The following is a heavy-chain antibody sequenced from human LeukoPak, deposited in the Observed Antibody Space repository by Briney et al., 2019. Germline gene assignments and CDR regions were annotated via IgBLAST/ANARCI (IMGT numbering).Heavy chain of an antibody. CDR2: IYHSVST. CDR3: AKAQKGYYYYMDV. V-gene: IGHV4-4*02. Sequence: SGTLSLTCAVSGGSISSSNWWSWVRQPPGKGLEWIGEIYHSVSTNYNPSLKSRVTISVDKSKNQFSLKPSSVTAADTAVYYCAKAQKGYYYYMDVWGKGTTVTVSS. CDR1: GGSISSSNW. J-gene: IGHJ6*03.